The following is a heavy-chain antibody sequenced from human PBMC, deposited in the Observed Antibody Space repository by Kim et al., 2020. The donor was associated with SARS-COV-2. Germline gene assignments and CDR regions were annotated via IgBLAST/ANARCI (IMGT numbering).Heavy chain of an antibody. D-gene: IGHD3-9*01. J-gene: IGHJ4*02. Sequence: SVKGRFTISRDNSENTLYLQMNSLRAEDTAVYYCAKDPCFGLVIRGYFDYWGQGTLVTVSS. V-gene: IGHV3-23*01. CDR3: AKDPCFGLVIRGYFDY.